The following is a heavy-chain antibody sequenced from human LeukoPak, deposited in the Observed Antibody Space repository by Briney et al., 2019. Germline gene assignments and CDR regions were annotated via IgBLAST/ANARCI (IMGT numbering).Heavy chain of an antibody. Sequence: GASVKVSCKASGGTFSSYAISWVRQAPGQGLEWMGWISAYNGNTNYAQKLQGRVTMTTDTSTSTAYMELRSLRSDDTAVYYCARDGYDYVRPPADYWGQGTLVTVSS. CDR1: GGTFSSYA. CDR2: ISAYNGNT. V-gene: IGHV1-18*01. CDR3: ARDGYDYVRPPADY. D-gene: IGHD3-16*01. J-gene: IGHJ4*02.